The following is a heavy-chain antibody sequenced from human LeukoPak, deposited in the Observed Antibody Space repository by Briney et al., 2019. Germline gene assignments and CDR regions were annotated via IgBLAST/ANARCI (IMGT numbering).Heavy chain of an antibody. Sequence: ASVKVSCKASGYTFTSYGISWVRQAPGQGLEWMGWISAYNGNTNYAQKLQGRVTMTTDTSTSTAYMELRSLRSDDTAVYYCARDHGLLWFGELFLPASDAFDYWGQGTLVNVSS. D-gene: IGHD3-10*01. V-gene: IGHV1-18*01. CDR1: GYTFTSYG. CDR2: ISAYNGNT. J-gene: IGHJ4*02. CDR3: ARDHGLLWFGELFLPASDAFDY.